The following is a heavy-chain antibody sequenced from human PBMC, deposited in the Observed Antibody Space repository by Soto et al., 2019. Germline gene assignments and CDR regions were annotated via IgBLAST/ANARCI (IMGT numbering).Heavy chain of an antibody. V-gene: IGHV4-34*01. J-gene: IGHJ4*02. CDR3: ARCRAPANDLSY. Sequence: QVQLQQWGAGLLKPSETLSLTCAVYGGSFSGYYWSWIRQPPGKGLEWIGEINHSGSTNYNPSLKSRVTISVDTSKNQFSLKLSSVTAADTAVYYCARCRAPANDLSYWGQGTLVTVSS. D-gene: IGHD1-1*01. CDR1: GGSFSGYY. CDR2: INHSGST.